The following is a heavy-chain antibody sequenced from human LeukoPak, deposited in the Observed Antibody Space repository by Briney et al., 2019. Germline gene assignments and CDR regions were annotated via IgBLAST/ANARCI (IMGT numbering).Heavy chain of an antibody. CDR2: IYSGGST. V-gene: IGHV3-53*04. D-gene: IGHD2-21*01. J-gene: IGHJ6*02. CDR1: GFTVSSNY. Sequence: GGSLRLSCAASGFTVSSNYMSWVRQAPGKGLEWVSVIYSGGSTYYADSVEGRFTISRHNSKNTLYPQMNSLRAKDTAVYYCARLLYGMDVWGQGTTVTVSS. CDR3: ARLLYGMDV.